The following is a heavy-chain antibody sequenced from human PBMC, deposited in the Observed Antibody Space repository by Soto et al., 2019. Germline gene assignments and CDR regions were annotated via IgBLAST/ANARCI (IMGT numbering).Heavy chain of an antibody. V-gene: IGHV3-30*18. J-gene: IGHJ4*02. CDR3: AKGHWSGYYDLDQ. D-gene: IGHD3-3*01. Sequence: GGSLRLSCEASGFTFSSHGMHWVRQAPGKGLEWVAGISHDGSYKYLKDSVKGRFTISRDNSRSTLYLQMNSLRAEDTAVYYCAKGHWSGYYDLDQWGQGTLVTVSS. CDR2: ISHDGSYK. CDR1: GFTFSSHG.